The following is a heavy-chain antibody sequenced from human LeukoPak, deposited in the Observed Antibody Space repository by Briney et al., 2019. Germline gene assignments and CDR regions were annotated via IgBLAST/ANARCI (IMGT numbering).Heavy chain of an antibody. J-gene: IGHJ4*02. CDR1: GFTFSSYA. D-gene: IGHD6-19*01. CDR2: ISGSGGST. Sequence: QPGGSLRLSCAASGFTFSSYAMSWVRQAPGKGLEWVSAISGSGGSTYYADSVKGRFTISRDNSKNSLYLQMNSLRAEDTAFYYCAKARNAVAGTGYYFDNWGQGTLVTVSS. CDR3: AKARNAVAGTGYYFDN. V-gene: IGHV3-23*01.